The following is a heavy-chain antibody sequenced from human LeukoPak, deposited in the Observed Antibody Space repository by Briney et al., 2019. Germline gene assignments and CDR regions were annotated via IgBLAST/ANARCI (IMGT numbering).Heavy chain of an antibody. D-gene: IGHD3-3*01. J-gene: IGHJ4*02. CDR2: ISSSTSYI. CDR3: ARDSGWGGYYMPLGPDY. V-gene: IGHV3-21*01. CDR1: GFTLSSYA. Sequence: PGGSLRLSCAASGFTLSSYAMSWVRQGPGKGLEWVSSISSSTSYIYYADSVKGRFTISRDNAENSLYLQMNRLRAEDTAVYYCARDSGWGGYYMPLGPDYWGQGTLVTVSS.